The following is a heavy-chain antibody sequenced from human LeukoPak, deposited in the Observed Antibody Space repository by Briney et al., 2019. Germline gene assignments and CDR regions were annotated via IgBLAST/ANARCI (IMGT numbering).Heavy chain of an antibody. CDR1: GFTVSSNV. CDR2: IYSGGTT. D-gene: IGHD2-8*01. CDR3: TRVYLERLTAGYFDH. V-gene: IGHV3-53*05. J-gene: IGHJ4*02. Sequence: PGGSLRLSCAASGFTVSSNVMNWVRQAPGKGLEWVSVIYSGGTTYYADSVKGRFTISRDNSKNTLYLQMNSLRDEDTAVYYCTRVYLERLTAGYFDHWGQGTLVTVSP.